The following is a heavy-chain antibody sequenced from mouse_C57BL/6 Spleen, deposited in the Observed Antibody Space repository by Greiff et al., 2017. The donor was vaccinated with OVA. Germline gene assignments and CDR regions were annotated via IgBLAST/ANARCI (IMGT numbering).Heavy chain of an antibody. V-gene: IGHV1-59*01. CDR1: GYTFTSYW. J-gene: IGHJ3*01. CDR3: ARLDWAEAY. CDR2: IDPSDSYT. D-gene: IGHD4-1*01. Sequence: QVQLQQPGAELVRPGTSVKLSCKASGYTFTSYWMHWVKQRPGQGLEWIGVIDPSDSYTNYNQKFKGKATLTVDTSSSTAYMQLSSLTSEDSAVYYFARLDWAEAYWGQGTLVTVSA.